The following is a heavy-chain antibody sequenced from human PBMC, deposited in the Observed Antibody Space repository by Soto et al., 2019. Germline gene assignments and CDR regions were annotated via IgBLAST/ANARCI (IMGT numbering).Heavy chain of an antibody. CDR1: GGSFTSNNY. V-gene: IGHV4-61*01. Sequence: SETLSLTCAVAGGSFTSNNYWTWIRQPPGKGLEWNGYVYNSGGTNYNPSLKSRVTISEDTSKSQFSLKVNSMTAADTAVYYCARYRREAVAGYTFDNWGQGILVTVSS. CDR2: VYNSGGT. D-gene: IGHD6-13*01. J-gene: IGHJ5*02. CDR3: ARYRREAVAGYTFDN.